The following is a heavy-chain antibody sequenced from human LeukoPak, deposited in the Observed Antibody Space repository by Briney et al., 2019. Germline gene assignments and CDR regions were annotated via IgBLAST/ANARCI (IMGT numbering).Heavy chain of an antibody. CDR1: GFTFSSYA. V-gene: IGHV3-23*01. CDR2: ISGSGGST. Sequence: GGSLRLSCAASGFTFSSYAMSWVRQAPGKGLEWVSAISGSGGSTYYADSVKGRFTISRDNSKNTLYLQMNSLRAEDTALYYCAKGIVGATTYFDYWGQGTLVTVSS. J-gene: IGHJ4*02. CDR3: AKGIVGATTYFDY. D-gene: IGHD1-26*01.